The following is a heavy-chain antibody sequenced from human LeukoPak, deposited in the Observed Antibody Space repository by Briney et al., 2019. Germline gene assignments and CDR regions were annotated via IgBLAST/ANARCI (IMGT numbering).Heavy chain of an antibody. D-gene: IGHD6-19*01. J-gene: IGHJ4*02. V-gene: IGHV3-48*04. Sequence: GGSLRLSCAASGFTFSSYSMNWVRQAPGKGLEWVSYISSSSSTIYYADSVKGRFTISRDNAKNSLYLQMNSLRAEDTAVYYCARDARGGWSPKYYFDYWGQGTLVTVSS. CDR2: ISSSSSTI. CDR1: GFTFSSYS. CDR3: ARDARGGWSPKYYFDY.